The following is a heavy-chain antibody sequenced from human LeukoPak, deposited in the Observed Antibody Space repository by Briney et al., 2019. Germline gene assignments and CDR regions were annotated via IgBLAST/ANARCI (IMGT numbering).Heavy chain of an antibody. CDR3: AREVAASGLGYFDY. V-gene: IGHV3-53*01. Sequence: TGGSLRLSCVASGFTFRDYWMSWVRQAPGKGLEWVSLIYSGGSTYYANSVKGRFTISRDNSQNTLYLQMNSLRAEDTAVYYCAREVAASGLGYFDYWGQGTLVTVSS. J-gene: IGHJ4*02. D-gene: IGHD3-16*01. CDR1: GFTFRDYW. CDR2: IYSGGST.